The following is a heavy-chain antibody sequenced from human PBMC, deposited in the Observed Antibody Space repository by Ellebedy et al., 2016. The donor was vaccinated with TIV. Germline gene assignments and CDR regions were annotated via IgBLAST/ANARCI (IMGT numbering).Heavy chain of an antibody. CDR2: LSASGGST. Sequence: GESLKISCVASGFTFNSYAMSWVRQAPGKGLGWVSSLSASGGSTYYADSVKGRFTISRDNSKHTLFLLMNSLRAEDTAIYYCAKHSVAATLGCFDHWGQGTLITVSS. CDR1: GFTFNSYA. J-gene: IGHJ4*02. CDR3: AKHSVAATLGCFDH. D-gene: IGHD6-19*01. V-gene: IGHV3-23*01.